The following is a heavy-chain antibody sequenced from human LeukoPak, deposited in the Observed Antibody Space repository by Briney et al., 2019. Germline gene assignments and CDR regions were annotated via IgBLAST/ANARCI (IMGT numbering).Heavy chain of an antibody. Sequence: GGSLRLSCAASGFTFSSYSMNWVRQAPGKGLEWVSSISSSSYIYYADSVKGRFTISRDNAKNSLHLQMNSLRAEDTAVYYCAREGMGLTYCGGDCPPSDYWGQGTLVTVSS. CDR3: AREGMGLTYCGGDCPPSDY. J-gene: IGHJ4*02. D-gene: IGHD2-21*02. CDR1: GFTFSSYS. CDR2: ISSSSYI. V-gene: IGHV3-21*01.